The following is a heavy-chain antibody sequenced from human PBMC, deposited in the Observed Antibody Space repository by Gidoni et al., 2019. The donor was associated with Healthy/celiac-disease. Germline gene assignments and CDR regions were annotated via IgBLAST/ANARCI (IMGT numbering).Heavy chain of an antibody. D-gene: IGHD6-19*01. V-gene: IGHV4-34*01. CDR1: GGSFSGYY. J-gene: IGHJ6*02. Sequence: QVQLQQWGAGLLKPSETLSLTCAVDGGSFSGYYWSWIRQPPGKGLEWIGEINHSGSTNYNPSLKSRVTISVDTSKNQFSLKLSSVTAADTAVYYCASGLSRIAVTRYGMDVWGQGTTVTVSS. CDR2: INHSGST. CDR3: ASGLSRIAVTRYGMDV.